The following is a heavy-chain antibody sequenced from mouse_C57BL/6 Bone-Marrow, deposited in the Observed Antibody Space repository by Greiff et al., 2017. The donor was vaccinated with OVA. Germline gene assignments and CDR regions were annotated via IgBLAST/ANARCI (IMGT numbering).Heavy chain of an antibody. D-gene: IGHD1-1*01. CDR3: AISPYYYGSRGY. J-gene: IGHJ2*01. V-gene: IGHV1-81*01. CDR2: IYPRSGTT. CDR1: GYTFTSYG. Sequence: QVQLQQSGAELARPGASVKLSCKASGYTFTSYGISWVKQRTGQGLEWIGEIYPRSGTTYYNEKLKGKATLTADKSSSTAYMELLSLTSEYSAVYFCAISPYYYGSRGYWGQGTTLTGSS.